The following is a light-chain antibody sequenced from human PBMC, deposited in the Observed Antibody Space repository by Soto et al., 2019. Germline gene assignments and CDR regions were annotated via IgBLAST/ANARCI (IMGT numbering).Light chain of an antibody. CDR1: QGVSRK. J-gene: IGKJ2*01. CDR2: GAS. V-gene: IGKV3-15*01. CDR3: QQRSNWPPVYT. Sequence: DIVMTQSPATLSVAPGERVTFSCRASQGVSRKLAWYQHKPGQAPRLLISGASTGATGIPARFSGSGSGTEFTLTISSLQSEDCAVYYCQQRSNWPPVYTFGQGTKLEIK.